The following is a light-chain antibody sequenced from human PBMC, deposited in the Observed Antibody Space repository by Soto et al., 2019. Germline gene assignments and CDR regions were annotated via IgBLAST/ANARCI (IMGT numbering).Light chain of an antibody. CDR3: HQRQSWPRT. CDR2: QTS. J-gene: IGKJ1*01. Sequence: EIVLTQSPATLSSFPGARVTISCRASQYIHTRLAWYQHRPGQAPRLLIYQTSIRAAGIPARFSASGSGTDFTLTISDVQPEDFALYYCHQRQSWPRTFGQGTKVEI. V-gene: IGKV3-11*01. CDR1: QYIHTR.